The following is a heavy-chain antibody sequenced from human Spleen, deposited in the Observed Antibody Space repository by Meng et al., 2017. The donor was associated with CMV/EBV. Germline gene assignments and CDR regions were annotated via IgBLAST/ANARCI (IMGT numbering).Heavy chain of an antibody. CDR1: GFQFSRYA. J-gene: IGHJ4*02. Sequence: QVGLVAYGGGVVQLERSLRISCVASGFQFSRYAMRWVRKAPGKGLEWVAFIRYDGSNKYYAASVKGRFTISRDNFKNTLYLQMNSLRAEDTAVYYCAKEGVVLIVEYYFDYWGQGTLVTVSS. CDR2: IRYDGSNK. D-gene: IGHD3-16*01. CDR3: AKEGVVLIVEYYFDY. V-gene: IGHV3-30*02.